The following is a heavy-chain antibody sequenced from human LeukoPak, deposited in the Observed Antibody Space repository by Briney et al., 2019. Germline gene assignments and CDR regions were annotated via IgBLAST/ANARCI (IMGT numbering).Heavy chain of an antibody. CDR3: AKTMLQRLVIEY. J-gene: IGHJ4*02. V-gene: IGHV3-30*18. D-gene: IGHD6-19*01. CDR1: GFTFSSYG. CDR2: ISYDGSNK. Sequence: GRSLRLSCAASGFTFSSYGMHWVRQAPGKGLEWVAVISYDGSNKYYADSVKGRFTISRDNSKNTLYLQMNSLRAEDTAVYYCAKTMLQRLVIEYWGQGTLVTVSS.